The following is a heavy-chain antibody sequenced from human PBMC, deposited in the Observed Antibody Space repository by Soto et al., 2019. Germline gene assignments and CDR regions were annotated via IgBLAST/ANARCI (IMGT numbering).Heavy chain of an antibody. CDR1: GFTFSSYG. D-gene: IGHD2-15*01. CDR3: AKDLSRLAPIGYCKD. V-gene: IGHV3-30*18. J-gene: IGHJ4*02. Sequence: QVQLVESGGGVLQPGRSLRLSCAASGFTFSSYGMHWVRQAPGKGLEWVAVISYDGSNKYYADSVKGRFTISRDNSKNTLYLQMNSLRAEDTAVYYCAKDLSRLAPIGYCKDWGQGTLVTVSS. CDR2: ISYDGSNK.